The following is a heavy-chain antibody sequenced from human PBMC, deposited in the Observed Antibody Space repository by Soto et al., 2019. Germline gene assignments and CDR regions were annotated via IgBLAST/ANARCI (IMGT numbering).Heavy chain of an antibody. J-gene: IGHJ4*02. D-gene: IGHD1-1*01. Sequence: QVQLVESGGGVVQPGRSLRLSCAASGFTFSSYGMHWVRQAPGKGLEWVAVIWYDGSNKYYADSVKGRFTSSRDNSKNTLYLQMNSLRAEDTAVYYCARGTGPSDYWGQGTLVTVSS. CDR3: ARGTGPSDY. CDR1: GFTFSSYG. V-gene: IGHV3-33*01. CDR2: IWYDGSNK.